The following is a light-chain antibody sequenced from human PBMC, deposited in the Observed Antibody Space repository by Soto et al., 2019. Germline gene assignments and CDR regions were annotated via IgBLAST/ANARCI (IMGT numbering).Light chain of an antibody. J-gene: IGLJ7*01. Sequence: QSVLTQPPSASGTPGQRVTISCSGSSSNIGSNTVNWYQQLPGTAPKLLIYSNNQRPSGVPDRFSGSKSGTSASLAISGLQSEDEPDYYCAAWDDSLNGAVFGGGTQLTVL. CDR3: AAWDDSLNGAV. CDR2: SNN. V-gene: IGLV1-44*01. CDR1: SSNIGSNT.